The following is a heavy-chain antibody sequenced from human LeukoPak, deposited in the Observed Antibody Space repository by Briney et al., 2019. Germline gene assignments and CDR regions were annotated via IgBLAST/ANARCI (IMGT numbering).Heavy chain of an antibody. Sequence: SETLSLTCTVSGGSISSSSYYWGWIRQPPGKGLEWIGSIYYSGSTYYNPSLKSRVTISVDTSKNQFSLKLSSVTAADTAVYYCARRGPYFPGTFDLWGRGTLVTVSS. CDR1: GGSISSSSYY. CDR2: IYYSGST. CDR3: ARRGPYFPGTFDL. J-gene: IGHJ2*01. V-gene: IGHV4-39*01. D-gene: IGHD3-9*01.